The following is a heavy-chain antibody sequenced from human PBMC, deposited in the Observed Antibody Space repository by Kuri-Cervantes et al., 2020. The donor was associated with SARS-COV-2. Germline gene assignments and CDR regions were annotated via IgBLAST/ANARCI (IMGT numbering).Heavy chain of an antibody. CDR1: GFTVSSNY. V-gene: IGHV3-53*01. CDR2: IYSGGST. CDR3: AIAAAEFFDY. Sequence: ETLSLTCTVSGFTVSSNYMSWVRQAPGKGLEWVSVIYSGGSTYYADSVKGRFTISRDNSKNTLYLQMNSLRAEDTAVYYCAIAAAEFFDYWGQGTLVTVSS. D-gene: IGHD6-13*01. J-gene: IGHJ4*02.